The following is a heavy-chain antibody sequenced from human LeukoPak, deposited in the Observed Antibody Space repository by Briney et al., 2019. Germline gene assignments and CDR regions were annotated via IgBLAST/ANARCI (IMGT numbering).Heavy chain of an antibody. J-gene: IGHJ4*02. D-gene: IGHD6-19*01. CDR1: GFTFSSSA. CDR2: ISASGGST. V-gene: IGHV3-23*01. Sequence: GGSLRLSCAASGFTFSSSAMSWVRQVPGKGLEWVSGISASGGSTYYADSVRGRFTISRDNSKNTLYVQMNSLRAEDTAVYYCAREGYAGCFDYWGQGTLVTVSS. CDR3: AREGYAGCFDY.